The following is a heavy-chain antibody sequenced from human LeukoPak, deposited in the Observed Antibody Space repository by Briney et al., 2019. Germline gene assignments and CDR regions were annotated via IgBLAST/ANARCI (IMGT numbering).Heavy chain of an antibody. CDR2: IWFDGSNK. Sequence: GGSLRLSCAASGFTFSNYDMHWVRQAPGKGLEWVVVIWFDGSNKFYADSVKGRFTISRDNSKNTLYLQMNSLRAEDTAVYYCASSAGALIDCWGQGTLVIVSS. CDR3: ASSAGALIDC. D-gene: IGHD6-19*01. J-gene: IGHJ4*02. CDR1: GFTFSNYD. V-gene: IGHV3-33*01.